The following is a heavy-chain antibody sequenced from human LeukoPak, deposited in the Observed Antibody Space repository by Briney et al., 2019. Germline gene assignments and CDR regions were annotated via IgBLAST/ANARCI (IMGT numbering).Heavy chain of an antibody. V-gene: IGHV1-69*04. CDR3: ARNPIAAAGSTGYFDL. CDR2: IVPILGIA. J-gene: IGHJ2*01. D-gene: IGHD6-13*01. Sequence: GASVKVSCKASGGTFSSYAISWVRQAPGQGLEWMGRIVPILGIANYAQKFQGRVTITADKSTSTAYMELSSLRSEDTAVYYCARNPIAAAGSTGYFDLWGRGTLVTVSS. CDR1: GGTFSSYA.